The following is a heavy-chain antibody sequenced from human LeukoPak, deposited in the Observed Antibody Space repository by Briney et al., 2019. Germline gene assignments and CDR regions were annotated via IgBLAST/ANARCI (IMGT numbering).Heavy chain of an antibody. D-gene: IGHD4-17*01. CDR3: ARAGYGDYPFDY. Sequence: SETLSLTCTVSGGSISSSSYYWGWVRQPPGKGLEWIGSIYYSGSTNYNPSLKSRVTISVDKSKNQFSLKLSSVTAADTAVYYCARAGYGDYPFDYWGQGTLVTVSS. CDR1: GGSISSSSYY. CDR2: IYYSGST. J-gene: IGHJ4*02. V-gene: IGHV4-39*07.